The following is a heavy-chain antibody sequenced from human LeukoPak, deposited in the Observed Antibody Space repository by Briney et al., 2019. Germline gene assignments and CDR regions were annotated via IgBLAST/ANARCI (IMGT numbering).Heavy chain of an antibody. CDR1: GGSISSGDYY. CDR3: ARFSSGDAFDI. Sequence: SETLSLTCTVSGGSISSGDYYWSWIRQPPGKGLEWIGYIYYSGSTNYNPSLKSRVTISVGTSKNQFSLKLSSVTAADTAAYYCARFSSGDAFDIWGQGTMVTVSS. V-gene: IGHV4-61*08. CDR2: IYYSGST. J-gene: IGHJ3*02. D-gene: IGHD3-22*01.